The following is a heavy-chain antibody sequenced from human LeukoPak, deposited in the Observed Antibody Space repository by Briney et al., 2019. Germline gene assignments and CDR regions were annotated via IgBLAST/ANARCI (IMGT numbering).Heavy chain of an antibody. CDR3: ARRGSGSFS. Sequence: GESLKISCKASGYNFTNYWIGWVRQMSGKGLGWMGIIYPGDSDTRYSPSFQGQVTISADKSINTAYLQWNSLKASDTAMYYCARRGSGSFSWGQGTLVTVSS. V-gene: IGHV5-51*01. CDR1: GYNFTNYW. CDR2: IYPGDSDT. J-gene: IGHJ4*02. D-gene: IGHD3-10*01.